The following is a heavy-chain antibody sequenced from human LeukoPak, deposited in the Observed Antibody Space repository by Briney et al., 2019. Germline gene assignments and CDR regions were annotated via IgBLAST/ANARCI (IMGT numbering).Heavy chain of an antibody. V-gene: IGHV4-30-2*01. D-gene: IGHD3-22*01. J-gene: IGHJ6*02. Sequence: SETLSLTCAVSGGSISSGGYSWSWIRQPPGKGLEWIGYIYHSGSTYYNPSLKSRVTISVDTSKNQFSLKLSSVTAADTAVYYCARVGSYYDRVGAYYYGMDVWGQGTTVTVSS. CDR2: IYHSGST. CDR1: GGSISSGGYS. CDR3: ARVGSYYDRVGAYYYGMDV.